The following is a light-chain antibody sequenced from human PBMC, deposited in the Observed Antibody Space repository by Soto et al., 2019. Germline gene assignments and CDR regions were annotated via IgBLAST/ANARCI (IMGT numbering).Light chain of an antibody. J-gene: IGLJ2*01. CDR3: SSYAGRYSVV. CDR1: SSDVGGYNY. CDR2: DVS. V-gene: IGLV2-11*01. Sequence: QSALTQPASVSGSPGQSITISCTGTSSDVGGYNYVSWYQQHPGKAPKLMIYDVSQRPSGVPDRFSGSKSGNTASLTISGLQAEDEADYYCSSYAGRYSVVFGGGTKLTVL.